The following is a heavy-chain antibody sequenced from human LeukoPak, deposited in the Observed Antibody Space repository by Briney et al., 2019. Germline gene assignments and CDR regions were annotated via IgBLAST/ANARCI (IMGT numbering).Heavy chain of an antibody. CDR1: GYTFTSYG. J-gene: IGHJ5*02. CDR2: ISAYNGNT. Sequence: ASVKVSCKASGYTFTSYGISWVRQAPGQGLEWMGWISAYNGNTNYAQKLQGRVTMTTDTSTSTAYMELRSLRSDDTAVYYCARDIEQLAPPWFDPWGQGTLVTASS. V-gene: IGHV1-18*01. CDR3: ARDIEQLAPPWFDP. D-gene: IGHD6-13*01.